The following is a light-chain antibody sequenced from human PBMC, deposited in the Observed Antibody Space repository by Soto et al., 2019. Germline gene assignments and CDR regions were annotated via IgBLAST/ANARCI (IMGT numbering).Light chain of an antibody. CDR2: DVT. J-gene: IGLJ1*01. V-gene: IGLV2-14*01. Sequence: QSVLTQPASVSGSPGQSITISCTGTSSDVGGYNFVSWYQQHPDKAPKLMIYDVTNRPSGVSNRFYGSKSGNTASPTISGLQAEDEADYYCSSYTSISTYVFGTGTKLTVL. CDR1: SSDVGGYNF. CDR3: SSYTSISTYV.